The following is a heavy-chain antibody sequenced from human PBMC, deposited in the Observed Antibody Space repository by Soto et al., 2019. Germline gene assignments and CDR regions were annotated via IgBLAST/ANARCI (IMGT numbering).Heavy chain of an antibody. CDR3: ARSGYYDSSGYYYYY. CDR2: IYYSGST. D-gene: IGHD3-22*01. V-gene: IGHV4-59*01. CDR1: GGSISTYY. J-gene: IGHJ4*02. Sequence: QVQLQESGPGLVKPSETLSLTCTVSGGSISTYYWSWIRQPPGKGLEWIGYIYYSGSTNYNPSLKSRFTMSVDTSRNQFSLKLSSVTAADTAVYYCARSGYYDSSGYYYYYWGQGTLVTVSS.